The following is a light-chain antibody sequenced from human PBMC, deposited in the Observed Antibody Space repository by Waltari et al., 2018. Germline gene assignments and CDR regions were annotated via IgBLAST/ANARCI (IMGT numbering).Light chain of an antibody. CDR3: CSYVTSRTFV. Sequence: QSALTQPASVSGSPGQSIPIPCSGSSSDVDRYNLVPWYQQHPGKVPKLILYEGNKRPSGVSNRFSGSKSGDTASLTISGLQAEDEAAYYCCSYVTSRTFVFGGGTKVSVL. J-gene: IGLJ2*01. CDR2: EGN. V-gene: IGLV2-23*03. CDR1: SSDVDRYNL.